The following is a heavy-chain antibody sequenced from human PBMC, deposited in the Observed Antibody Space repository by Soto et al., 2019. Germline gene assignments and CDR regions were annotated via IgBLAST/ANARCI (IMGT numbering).Heavy chain of an antibody. V-gene: IGHV3-9*01. CDR2: INWNSGSI. Sequence: GGSLRLSCAASGFTFDDYAMHWVRQVPGKGLEWVSGINWNSGSIGYADSVKGRFAISRDNAKNSLHLQMSSLRAEDTAFYYCVKDESINWYSGHFRHWGQGTLVTSPQ. D-gene: IGHD6-13*01. CDR1: GFTFDDYA. CDR3: VKDESINWYSGHFRH. J-gene: IGHJ1*01.